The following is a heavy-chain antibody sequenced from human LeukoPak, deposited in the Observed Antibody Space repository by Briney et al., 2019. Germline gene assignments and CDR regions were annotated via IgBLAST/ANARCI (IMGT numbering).Heavy chain of an antibody. V-gene: IGHV3-48*03. D-gene: IGHD3-10*01. Sequence: GGSLRLSCAASGFTFSSYEMNWVRQAPGKGLEWVSYISSSGSTIYYADSVKGRFTISRDNAKNSLYLQMNSLRAEDTALYYCARDLRGGILWFGELLGYWGQGTLVTVSS. CDR2: ISSSGSTI. J-gene: IGHJ4*02. CDR1: GFTFSSYE. CDR3: ARDLRGGILWFGELLGY.